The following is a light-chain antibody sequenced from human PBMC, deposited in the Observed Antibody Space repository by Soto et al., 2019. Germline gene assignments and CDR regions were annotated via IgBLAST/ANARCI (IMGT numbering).Light chain of an antibody. CDR2: GAS. CDR3: QQYNNWPRT. V-gene: IGKV3-15*01. J-gene: IGKJ1*01. Sequence: EIVMTQSPATLSVSPMVIATLSCMASQTISGTLAWYQQKPGQAPRLLIHGASTRATGIPARFSGSGSGTEFTLTISSLQSEDFAVYYCQQYNNWPRTFGQGTKVDIK. CDR1: QTISGT.